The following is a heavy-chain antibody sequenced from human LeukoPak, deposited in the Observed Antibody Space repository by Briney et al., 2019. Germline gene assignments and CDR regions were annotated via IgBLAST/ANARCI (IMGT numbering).Heavy chain of an antibody. D-gene: IGHD2-15*01. CDR2: ITTSSTNI. CDR1: GFTFSSNS. Sequence: PGGSLRLSCGASGFTFSSNSMNWVREAPGKGLEWVSSITTSSTNIYYADSVKGRFTVSRDNAKNSLFLQMNSLRADDTAVYYWARGGYCSGGSCLLQGFDIWGQGTMGTVSS. CDR3: ARGGYCSGGSCLLQGFDI. J-gene: IGHJ3*02. V-gene: IGHV3-21*01.